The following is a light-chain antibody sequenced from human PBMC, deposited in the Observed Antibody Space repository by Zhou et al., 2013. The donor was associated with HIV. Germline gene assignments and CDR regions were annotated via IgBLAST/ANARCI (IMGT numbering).Light chain of an antibody. CDR2: EVH. J-gene: IGLJ2*01. CDR3: CAYVGTDFYIS. Sequence: QSALTQPASVSGSPGQSITISCTGTSSDVGGYHLVSWYQQHPDKAPKLILFEVHKRPSGISNRFSGSKSGNTASLTISGLQAEDEADYYCCAYVGTDFYISFGGGTKLTVL. V-gene: IGLV2-23*02. CDR1: SSDVGGYHL.